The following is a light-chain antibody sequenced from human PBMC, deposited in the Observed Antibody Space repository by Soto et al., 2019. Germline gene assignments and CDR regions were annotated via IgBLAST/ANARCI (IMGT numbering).Light chain of an antibody. CDR3: QQYGSSPWT. Sequence: DSVLTQSPGTLSLSPGERATLSCRASQSVSSNYLAWYQQKPGQAPRLLIYGASTRATGIPDRFSGSGSGTEFTLTISSLQSEDFAVYYCQQYGSSPWTFGQGTKVDIK. V-gene: IGKV3-20*01. J-gene: IGKJ1*01. CDR2: GAS. CDR1: QSVSSNY.